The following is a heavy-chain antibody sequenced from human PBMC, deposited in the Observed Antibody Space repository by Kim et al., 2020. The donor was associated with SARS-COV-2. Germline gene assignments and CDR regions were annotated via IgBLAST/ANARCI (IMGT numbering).Heavy chain of an antibody. J-gene: IGHJ4*02. CDR2: IYYSGST. D-gene: IGHD3-22*01. CDR3: ARLSGYYYDSSGLFDY. V-gene: IGHV4-59*08. Sequence: ETLSLTCTVSGGSISSYYWSLIRQPPGKGLEWIGYIYYSGSTNYNPSLKSRVTISVDTSKNQFSLKLSSVTAADTAVYYCARLSGYYYDSSGLFDYWGQGTLVTVSS. CDR1: GGSISSYY.